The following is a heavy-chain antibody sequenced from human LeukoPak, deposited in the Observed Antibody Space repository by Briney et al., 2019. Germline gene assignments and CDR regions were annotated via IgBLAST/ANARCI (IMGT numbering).Heavy chain of an antibody. J-gene: IGHJ4*02. Sequence: PGGSLRLSCAASGFTFSSYGMHWVRQAPGKGLEWVALIRYDGSNKYYADSVKGRFTISRDNSKNTLYLQMNSLRAEDTAVYYCAKPAYSYVDYWGQGTLVTVSS. CDR3: AKPAYSYVDY. D-gene: IGHD5-18*01. CDR2: IRYDGSNK. CDR1: GFTFSSYG. V-gene: IGHV3-30*02.